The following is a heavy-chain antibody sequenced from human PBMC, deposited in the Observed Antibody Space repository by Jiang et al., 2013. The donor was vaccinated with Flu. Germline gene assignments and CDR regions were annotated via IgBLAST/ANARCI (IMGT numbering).Heavy chain of an antibody. V-gene: IGHV2-70*11. CDR3: ARINGYSYGYAFDY. D-gene: IGHD5-18*01. CDR2: IDWDDDK. Sequence: KPTQTLTLTCTFSGFSLSTSGMCVSWIRQPPGKALEWLARIDWDDDKYYSTSLKTRLTISKDTSKNQVVLTMTNMDPVDTATYYCARINGYSYGYAFDYWGQGTLVTVSS. CDR1: GFSLSTSGMC. J-gene: IGHJ4*02.